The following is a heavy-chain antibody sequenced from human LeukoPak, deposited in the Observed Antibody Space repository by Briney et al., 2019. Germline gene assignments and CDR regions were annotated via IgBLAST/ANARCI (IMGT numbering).Heavy chain of an antibody. J-gene: IGHJ4*02. CDR1: GFTSSSYG. Sequence: GRSLRLSCAASGFTSSSYGMHWVRQAPGKGLEWVAVISYDGSNKYYADSVKGRFTISRDNSKNTLYLQMNSLRAEDTAVYYCAKARGALDYWGQGTLVTVSS. D-gene: IGHD3-10*01. CDR2: ISYDGSNK. CDR3: AKARGALDY. V-gene: IGHV3-30*18.